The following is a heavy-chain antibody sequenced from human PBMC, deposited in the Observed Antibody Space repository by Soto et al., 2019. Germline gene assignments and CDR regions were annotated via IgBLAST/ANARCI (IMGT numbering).Heavy chain of an antibody. CDR2: INPSGGST. Sequence: ASVKASCKASGYTFTSYYMHWVRQAPGQGLEWMGIINPSGGSTSYAQKFQGRVTMTRDTSTSTVYMELSSLRSEDTAVYYCARDRPLIFGVPHDAFDIWGQGTMVTVSS. CDR1: GYTFTSYY. CDR3: ARDRPLIFGVPHDAFDI. D-gene: IGHD3-3*01. J-gene: IGHJ3*02. V-gene: IGHV1-46*01.